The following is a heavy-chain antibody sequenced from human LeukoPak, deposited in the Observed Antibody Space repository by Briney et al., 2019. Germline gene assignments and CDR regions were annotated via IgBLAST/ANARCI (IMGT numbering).Heavy chain of an antibody. CDR2: IIPIFGTA. CDR3: ASSNPYSSSSGVFDY. Sequence: SVKVSCKASGGTFSSYAISWVRQAPGQGLEWMGGIIPIFGTANYAQKFQGRVTITTDESTSTAYMELSSLRSEDTAVYYCASSNPYSSSSGVFDYWGQGTLVTVSS. V-gene: IGHV1-69*05. CDR1: GGTFSSYA. J-gene: IGHJ4*02. D-gene: IGHD6-6*01.